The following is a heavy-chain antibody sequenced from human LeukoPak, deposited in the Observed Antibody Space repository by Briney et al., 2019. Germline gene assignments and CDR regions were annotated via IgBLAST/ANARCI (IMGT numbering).Heavy chain of an antibody. J-gene: IGHJ4*02. CDR1: GGSISSFY. D-gene: IGHD2-15*01. Sequence: SETLSLTCTVSGGSISSFYWSWIRQPPGKGLEWIGYIYYSGSTNYNPSLKSRVTISVDTSKNQFSLKLSSVTAADTAVYYCARGRVAYCSGGSCYSYRFWGQGTLVTVSS. CDR3: ARGRVAYCSGGSCYSYRF. V-gene: IGHV4-59*12. CDR2: IYYSGST.